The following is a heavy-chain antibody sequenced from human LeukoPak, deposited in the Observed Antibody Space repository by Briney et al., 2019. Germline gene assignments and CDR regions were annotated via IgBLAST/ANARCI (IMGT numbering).Heavy chain of an antibody. V-gene: IGHV4-30-4*08. CDR1: GGSISSGDYF. D-gene: IGHD2-2*01. Sequence: SQTLSLTCTVSGGSISSGDYFWTWIRQPPGKGREWIGYIYYSGSTYYNPSLKSRVIISVDTSKNQFSLKLGSVTAADTAVYYCARGIESSTSWIDPWGQGTLVTVSS. J-gene: IGHJ5*02. CDR3: ARGIESSTSWIDP. CDR2: IYYSGST.